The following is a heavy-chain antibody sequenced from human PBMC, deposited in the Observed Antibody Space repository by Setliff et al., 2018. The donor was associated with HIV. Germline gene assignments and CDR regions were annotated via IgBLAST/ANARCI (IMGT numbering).Heavy chain of an antibody. CDR2: ISAYNGDT. CDR1: GYTFTSYG. J-gene: IGHJ4*02. Sequence: ASVKVSCKASGYTFTSYGINWVRQAPGQGLEWMGWISAYNGDTHYAQKLQGRVTMTTDTSTTTAYMELRSLRSDDTAMYFCARKGQQLPIDYWGQGTQVTVSS. V-gene: IGHV1-18*01. CDR3: ARKGQQLPIDY. D-gene: IGHD6-13*01.